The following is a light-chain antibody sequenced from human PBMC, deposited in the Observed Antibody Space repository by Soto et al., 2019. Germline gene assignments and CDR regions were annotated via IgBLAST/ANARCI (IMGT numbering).Light chain of an antibody. V-gene: IGKV3-15*01. CDR3: QQHNNWPLT. CDR2: RTS. CDR1: QSVGSN. Sequence: EVVMTQSPATLSVSPGERLTLFCRASQSVGSNLAWYQQKPGQAPRVLVYRTSTRATGIPARFSGNGSGTEFTLTISSLQSEDFAVYYCQQHNNWPLTFGGGTKVEIK. J-gene: IGKJ4*01.